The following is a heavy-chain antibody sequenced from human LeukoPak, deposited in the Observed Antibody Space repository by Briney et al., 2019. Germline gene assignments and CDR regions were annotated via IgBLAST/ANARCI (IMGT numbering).Heavy chain of an antibody. CDR1: GFTFSSYG. D-gene: IGHD1-26*01. Sequence: PGGSLRLSCSASGFTFSSYGINWVRQAPGKGLEWVASVGGDADFKTTNTADSVKGRFSISRDNSKNTVILQMQSLRSDDTATYFCARGSYPGLASGNFIDYWGRGTQVAVSA. CDR3: ARGSYPGLASGNFIDY. V-gene: IGHV3-23*01. CDR2: VGGDADFKTT. J-gene: IGHJ4*02.